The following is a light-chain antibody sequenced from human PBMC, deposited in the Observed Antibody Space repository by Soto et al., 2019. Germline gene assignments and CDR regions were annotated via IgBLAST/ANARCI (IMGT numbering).Light chain of an antibody. CDR3: QQRSNWPIT. V-gene: IGKV3-11*01. Sequence: EIVLTQSPGTLSLSPGERATLSCRASQSVRTNLAWYQQKPGQAPRLLIYDTSNRATGIPARFSGSGSGTDFTLTINNLEPEDFAVYYCQQRSNWPITFGQGTRLE. J-gene: IGKJ5*01. CDR1: QSVRTN. CDR2: DTS.